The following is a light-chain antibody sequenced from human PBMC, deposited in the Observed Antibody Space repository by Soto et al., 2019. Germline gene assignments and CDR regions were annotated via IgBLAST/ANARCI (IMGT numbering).Light chain of an antibody. V-gene: IGKV3-11*01. Sequence: EIVLTQSPATLSLSPGERATLSCRASQSVSSYLAWYQQKPGQAPRLLINDASNRATGIPGRFSGSGSGTDFTLTISSLEPEDFAVYYCQQRSNWPLTFGGGNKVEIK. J-gene: IGKJ4*01. CDR1: QSVSSY. CDR2: DAS. CDR3: QQRSNWPLT.